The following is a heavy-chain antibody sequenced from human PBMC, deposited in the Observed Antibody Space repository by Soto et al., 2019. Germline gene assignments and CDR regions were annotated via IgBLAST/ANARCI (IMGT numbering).Heavy chain of an antibody. CDR1: GFTFSRYA. Sequence: GGSLRLSCAASGFTFSRYAMSWVRQAPGRGLEWVSAITDTGGDTYHADSVKGRLTISRDNTKNTLYLQMNSLGAEDTAVYYCAKGSSSSRPYYFDFWGQGTLVTVSS. D-gene: IGHD6-13*01. CDR3: AKGSSSSRPYYFDF. J-gene: IGHJ4*02. V-gene: IGHV3-23*01. CDR2: ITDTGGDT.